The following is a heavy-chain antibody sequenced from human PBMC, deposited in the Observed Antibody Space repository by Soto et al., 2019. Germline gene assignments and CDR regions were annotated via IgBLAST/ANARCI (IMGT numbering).Heavy chain of an antibody. CDR2: IIPIFGTA. V-gene: IGHV1-69*01. CDR1: GGTFSSYA. D-gene: IGHD6-19*01. CDR3: ETAPSIAVAGTQGFDY. Sequence: QVQLVQSGAEVKKPGSSVKVTCKASGGTFSSYAISWVRQAPGQGLAWMGGIIPIFGTANYAQKFQGRVTITADESTSTAYMELSSLRSEDTAVYYCETAPSIAVAGTQGFDYWGQGTLVTVSS. J-gene: IGHJ4*02.